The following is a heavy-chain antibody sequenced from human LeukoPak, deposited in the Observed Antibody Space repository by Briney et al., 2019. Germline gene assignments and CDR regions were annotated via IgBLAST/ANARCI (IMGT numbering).Heavy chain of an antibody. CDR1: GFTFSDYT. J-gene: IGHJ5*02. CDR2: ISGDGGST. CDR3: AKDISPGRGGYYYGS. V-gene: IGHV3-43*02. D-gene: IGHD3-10*01. Sequence: PGGSLRLSCAASGFTFSDYTMHWVRQAPGKGLEWVSLISGDGGSTYYADSVKGRFTISRDNSKNSLYLQMNSLRTEDTALYYCAKDISPGRGGYYYGSWGQGTLVTVSS.